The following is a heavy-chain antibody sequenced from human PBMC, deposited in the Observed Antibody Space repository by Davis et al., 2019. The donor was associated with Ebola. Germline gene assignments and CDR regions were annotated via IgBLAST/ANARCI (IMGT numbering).Heavy chain of an antibody. D-gene: IGHD6-13*01. CDR1: GFTFSSYA. J-gene: IGHJ4*02. V-gene: IGHV3-23*01. Sequence: GESLKISCAASGFTFSSYAMNWVRQAPGKGLEWVSAISGSGGSTYYADSVKGRFTISRDNSKNTLYLQMNSLRAEDTAVYYCAKDWGRYSSSWFIYYFDYWGQGTLVTVSS. CDR3: AKDWGRYSSSWFIYYFDY. CDR2: ISGSGGST.